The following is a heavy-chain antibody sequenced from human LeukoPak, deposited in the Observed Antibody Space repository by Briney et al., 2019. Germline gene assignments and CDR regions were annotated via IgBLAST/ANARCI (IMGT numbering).Heavy chain of an antibody. CDR3: TARYCRSTSCYGEYFQR. D-gene: IGHD2-2*01. Sequence: GGSLRLSCAASGFTFSNAWMSWVRQAPGKGREWVGRIKSKTDGGTTDYAAPVKGRFTSSRDDSKNTLYLQMNSLKTEDTAVYYCTARYCRSTSCYGEYFQRWGQGTLVTVSS. J-gene: IGHJ1*01. CDR1: GFTFSNAW. CDR2: IKSKTDGGTT. V-gene: IGHV3-15*01.